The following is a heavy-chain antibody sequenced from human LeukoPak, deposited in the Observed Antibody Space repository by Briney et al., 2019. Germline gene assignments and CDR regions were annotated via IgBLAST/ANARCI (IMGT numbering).Heavy chain of an antibody. CDR3: ARAPHYGSGSVFDY. Sequence: SETLSLTCTVSSGSINTSNYYWGWLRQPPGKGLEWIGNIFYRGGIYYSPSLKSRVTISLDTSRNQFSLNLNSVTAAHTAVYFCARAPHYGSGSVFDYWGQGTLVTVSS. CDR2: IFYRGGI. CDR1: SGSINTSNYY. V-gene: IGHV4-39*07. J-gene: IGHJ4*02. D-gene: IGHD3-10*01.